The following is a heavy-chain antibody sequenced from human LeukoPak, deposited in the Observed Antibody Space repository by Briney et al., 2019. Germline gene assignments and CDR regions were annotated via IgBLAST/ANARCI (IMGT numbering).Heavy chain of an antibody. J-gene: IGHJ5*02. V-gene: IGHV1-8*01. D-gene: IGHD6-19*01. CDR1: GYTFTSYD. Sequence: ASVKVSCKASGYTFTSYDINWVRQATGQGLEWMGWMNPNSGNTGYAQKFQGRVTMTRNTSISTAYMELSSLRSEDTAVYYCARIAVAGNWFDPWGQGTLVTVFS. CDR2: MNPNSGNT. CDR3: ARIAVAGNWFDP.